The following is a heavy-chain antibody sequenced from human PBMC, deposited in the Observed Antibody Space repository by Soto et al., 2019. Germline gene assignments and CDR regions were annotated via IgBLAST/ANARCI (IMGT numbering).Heavy chain of an antibody. CDR1: GGSIRSGDYY. D-gene: IGHD2-2*02. J-gene: IGHJ6*02. Sequence: SETLSLTCTVSGGSIRSGDYYWSWIRQPPGKGLEWIGYIYYSGSTYYNPSLKSRVTISVDTSKNQFSLKLSSVTAADTAVYYCARERVYCSSTSCDRYYYYYYGMDVWGQGTTVTVSS. V-gene: IGHV4-30-4*01. CDR2: IYYSGST. CDR3: ARERVYCSSTSCDRYYYYYYGMDV.